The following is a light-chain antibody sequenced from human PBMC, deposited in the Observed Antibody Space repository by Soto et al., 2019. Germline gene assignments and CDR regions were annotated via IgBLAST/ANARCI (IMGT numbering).Light chain of an antibody. CDR2: GVS. V-gene: IGLV2-14*01. CDR1: KNDIGSSDY. Sequence: QSALTQPASVSASPGQSTTISCTGGKNDIGSSDYVSWYQQHPGKAPKLIIYGVSNRPSGTSDRFSGSKSGNTASLTISGLQADDEADYYCSSSTSRNTLVFGGGTKVTVL. J-gene: IGLJ3*02. CDR3: SSSTSRNTLV.